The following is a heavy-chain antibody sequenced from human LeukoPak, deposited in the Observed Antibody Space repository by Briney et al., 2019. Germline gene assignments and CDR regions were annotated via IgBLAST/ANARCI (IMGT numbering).Heavy chain of an antibody. CDR1: GFTFDDYG. V-gene: IGHV3-20*04. Sequence: GGSLRLSCAASGFTFDDYGMSWVRQAPGKGLVWVSGINWNGGSTGYVDSVKGRFTISRDNAKNTLYLQMNSLRDEDTAVYYCARESGYHGSGFDPWGQGTLVTVSS. J-gene: IGHJ5*02. CDR3: ARESGYHGSGFDP. CDR2: INWNGGST. D-gene: IGHD3-10*01.